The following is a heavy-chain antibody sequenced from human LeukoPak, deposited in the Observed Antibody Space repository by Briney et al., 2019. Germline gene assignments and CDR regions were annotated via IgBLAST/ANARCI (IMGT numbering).Heavy chain of an antibody. Sequence: GGSLRLSCVGSGFTSIAYALTWARQAPGKGLEWVSGISGGGVTTYYADSVKGRFTISRDNSKSTLYLQMNSLRADDTAIYYCARNQQLGGHSYYYYGMDVWGQGTTVTVSS. CDR3: ARNQQLGGHSYYYYGMDV. V-gene: IGHV3-23*01. J-gene: IGHJ6*02. CDR2: ISGGGVTT. CDR1: GFTSIAYA. D-gene: IGHD3-16*01.